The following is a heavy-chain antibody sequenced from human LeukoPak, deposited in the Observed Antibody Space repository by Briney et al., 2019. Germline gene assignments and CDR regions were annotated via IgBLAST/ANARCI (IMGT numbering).Heavy chain of an antibody. CDR2: INHSGST. CDR1: GGSFSGYY. D-gene: IGHD6-19*01. CDR3: ARVFRNSSGRIVYYFDY. Sequence: SETLSLTCAVYGGSFSGYYWSWIRQPPGKGLEWIGEINHSGSTNYNPSLKSRVTISVDTSKNQFSLKLSSVTAADTAVYYCARVFRNSSGRIVYYFDYWGQGTLVTVSS. V-gene: IGHV4-34*01. J-gene: IGHJ4*02.